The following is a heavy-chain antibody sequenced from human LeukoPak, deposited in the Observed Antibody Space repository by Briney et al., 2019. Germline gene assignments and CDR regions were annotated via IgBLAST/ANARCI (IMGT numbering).Heavy chain of an antibody. V-gene: IGHV3-66*01. CDR1: GFTFNIIA. D-gene: IGHD3-9*01. CDR2: IYSGGRT. J-gene: IGHJ5*02. Sequence: PGGSLRLSSAASGFTFNIIAMSWVRQAPGKGLQWVSVIYSGGRTYYTDSVKGRFTISRDNSKNTLYLQMNSLRAEDTAVYYCARGGHFDWLLSWFDPWGQGTLVTVSS. CDR3: ARGGHFDWLLSWFDP.